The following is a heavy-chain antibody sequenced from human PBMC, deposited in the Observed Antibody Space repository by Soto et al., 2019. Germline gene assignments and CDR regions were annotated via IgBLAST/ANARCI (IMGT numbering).Heavy chain of an antibody. CDR2: ISWNSGSI. V-gene: IGHV3-9*01. J-gene: IGHJ4*02. CDR3: AKAPRGFRRPFDY. CDR1: GFTFDDYA. Sequence: PGGSLRLSCAASGFTFDDYAMHWVRQAPGKGLEWASGISWNSGSIGYADSVKGRFTISRDNAKNSLYLQMNSLRAEDTALYYCAKAPRGFRRPFDYWGQGTLVTVSS. D-gene: IGHD3-16*01.